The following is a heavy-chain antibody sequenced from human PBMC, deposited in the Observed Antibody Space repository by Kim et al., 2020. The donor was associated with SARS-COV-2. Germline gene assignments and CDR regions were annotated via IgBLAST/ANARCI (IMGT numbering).Heavy chain of an antibody. J-gene: IGHJ3*02. CDR3: ERDGLAYCGGDCYSRAFDI. Sequence: GGSLRLSCAASGFTFSSYAMHWVRQAPGKGLEWVAVISYDGSNKYYADSVKGRFTISRDNSKNTLYLQMNSLRAEDTAVYYCERDGLAYCGGDCYSRAFDIWGQGTMVTVSS. CDR2: ISYDGSNK. D-gene: IGHD2-21*02. V-gene: IGHV3-30*04. CDR1: GFTFSSYA.